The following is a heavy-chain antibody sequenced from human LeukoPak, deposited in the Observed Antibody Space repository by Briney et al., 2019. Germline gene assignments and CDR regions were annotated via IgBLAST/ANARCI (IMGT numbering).Heavy chain of an antibody. Sequence: SVKVSCKASGGTFSSYAISWVRQAPGQGLEWMGRIIPIFGIANYAQKFQGRVTITADKSTSTAYMELSSLRSVDTAVYYCASGIAVAGRSGVDWFDPWGQGTLVTVSS. J-gene: IGHJ5*02. D-gene: IGHD6-19*01. CDR2: IIPIFGIA. V-gene: IGHV1-69*04. CDR3: ASGIAVAGRSGVDWFDP. CDR1: GGTFSSYA.